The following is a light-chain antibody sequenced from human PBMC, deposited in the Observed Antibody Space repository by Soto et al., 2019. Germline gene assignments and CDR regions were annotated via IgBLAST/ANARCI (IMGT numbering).Light chain of an antibody. Sequence: DIQMTQSPSSLSAFVGDRVTITCRASQSIRYWWAWYQQKPGKAPRLLIYKASSLQSGVPSRFSGSGSGTDFTLTISSRQPDDSATYYCQQYDSSSTFGGGTKVEIK. V-gene: IGKV1-5*03. CDR3: QQYDSSST. CDR2: KAS. J-gene: IGKJ4*02. CDR1: QSIRYW.